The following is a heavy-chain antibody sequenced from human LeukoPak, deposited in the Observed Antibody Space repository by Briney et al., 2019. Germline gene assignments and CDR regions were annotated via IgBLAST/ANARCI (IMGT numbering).Heavy chain of an antibody. J-gene: IGHJ4*02. V-gene: IGHV3-7*01. Sequence: GGSLRLSCVASGFTFSSYWMTWVRQAPGKGLEWVANIKEDGSEKYYVDSAKGRFTISRDNAKNSLYLQMNSLRAEDTAVYYCARDPSSLRGSFDYWGQGTLVTVSS. D-gene: IGHD3-10*01. CDR1: GFTFSSYW. CDR3: ARDPSSLRGSFDY. CDR2: IKEDGSEK.